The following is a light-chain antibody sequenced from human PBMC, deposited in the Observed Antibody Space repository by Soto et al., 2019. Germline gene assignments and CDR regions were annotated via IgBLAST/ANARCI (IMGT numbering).Light chain of an antibody. CDR1: SSDIGGYVY. Sequence: QSALTQPASVSGSPGQSITISFTGTSSDIGGYVYVFWYQRRPGKAPKLMSYDVRYRPSGVSNLSSDSKSGNTAYLTISGLQDEDEVVYYCCTYTRTRNHYFFGSGTKVTVL. V-gene: IGLV2-14*01. J-gene: IGLJ1*01. CDR3: CTYTRTRNHYF. CDR2: DVR.